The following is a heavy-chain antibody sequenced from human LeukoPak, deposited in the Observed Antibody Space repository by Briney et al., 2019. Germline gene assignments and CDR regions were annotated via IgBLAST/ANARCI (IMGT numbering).Heavy chain of an antibody. CDR1: GYTLTELS. V-gene: IGHV1-24*01. CDR2: FDPEDGET. D-gene: IGHD3-3*01. CDR3: ATENTIFGVVASNESGY. Sequence: ASVKVSCKVSGYTLTELSMHWVRQAPGKGLEWMGGFDPEDGETIYAQKFQGKVTMTEDTSTDTAYMELSSLRSEDTAVYYCATENTIFGVVASNESGYWGQGTLVTVSS. J-gene: IGHJ4*02.